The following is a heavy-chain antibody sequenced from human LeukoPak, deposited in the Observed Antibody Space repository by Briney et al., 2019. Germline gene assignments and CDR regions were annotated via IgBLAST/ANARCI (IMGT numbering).Heavy chain of an antibody. D-gene: IGHD1-26*01. CDR1: GFTFDDYG. CDR3: ARKGLGGELGGFDY. Sequence: GGSLRLSCAASGFTFDDYGMSWVRQAPGKGLEWVSGINRNGGITGYAESVKGRFTISRDNAKNSLYLQMNSLRAEDTASHHCARKGLGGELGGFDYWGQGTLVTVSS. V-gene: IGHV3-20*01. CDR2: INRNGGIT. J-gene: IGHJ4*02.